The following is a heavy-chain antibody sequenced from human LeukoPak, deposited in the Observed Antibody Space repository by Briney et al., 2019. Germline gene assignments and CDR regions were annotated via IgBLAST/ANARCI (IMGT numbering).Heavy chain of an antibody. CDR2: IYYSGST. D-gene: IGHD1-7*01. CDR1: GGSISSYY. CDR3: ARQRYDWNYPKDYYYYMGV. Sequence: SETLSLTCTVSGGSISSYYWNWIRQPPGKGLEWIGYIYYSGSTNYNPSLKSRVTISVDTSKNQFSLKLSSVTAADTAVYYCARQRYDWNYPKDYYYYMGVWGKGTTVTVSS. V-gene: IGHV4-59*01. J-gene: IGHJ6*03.